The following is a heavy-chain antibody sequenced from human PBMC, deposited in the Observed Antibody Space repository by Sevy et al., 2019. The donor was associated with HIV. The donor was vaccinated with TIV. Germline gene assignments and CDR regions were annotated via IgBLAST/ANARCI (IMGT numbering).Heavy chain of an antibody. CDR1: RFTFNSYA. CDR3: HGDYDSSQLASYYYYGMDV. J-gene: IGHJ6*02. D-gene: IGHD3-22*01. CDR2: IRGSGGST. Sequence: GGSLRLSCAASRFTFNSYAMYWVRQAPGKGLEWVSTIRGSGGSTYYADSVKGRFTISRDNSKNTLYLQMNSLRAEDTAVYYCHGDYDSSQLASYYYYGMDVWGQGTTVTVSS. V-gene: IGHV3-23*01.